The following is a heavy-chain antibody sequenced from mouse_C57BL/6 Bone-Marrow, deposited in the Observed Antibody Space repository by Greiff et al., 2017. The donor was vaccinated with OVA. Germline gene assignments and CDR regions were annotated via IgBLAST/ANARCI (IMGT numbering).Heavy chain of an antibody. CDR3: ARLLRYCYAMDY. CDR2: INPYNGGT. J-gene: IGHJ4*01. V-gene: IGHV1-19*01. Sequence: EVKLVESGPVLVKPGASVKMSCKASGYTFTDYYMNWVKQSHGKSLEWIGVINPYNGGTSYNQKFKGKATLTVDKSSSTAYMELNSLTSEDSAVYYCARLLRYCYAMDYWGQGTSVTVSS. CDR1: GYTFTDYY. D-gene: IGHD1-1*01.